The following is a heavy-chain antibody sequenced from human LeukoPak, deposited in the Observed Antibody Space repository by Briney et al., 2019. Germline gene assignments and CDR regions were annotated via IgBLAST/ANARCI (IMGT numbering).Heavy chain of an antibody. CDR1: GFTFSSYW. CDR3: SRSAGIAVAGTRYMDV. D-gene: IGHD6-19*01. V-gene: IGHV4-39*01. J-gene: IGHJ6*03. CDR2: IYYSGST. Sequence: GSLRLSCAASGFTFSSYWMSWVRQPPGKWLEWIGSIYYSGSTYYNPSLKSRVTISVDTSKNQFSLKLSSVTAADTAVYYCSRSAGIAVAGTRYMDVWGKGTTVTVSS.